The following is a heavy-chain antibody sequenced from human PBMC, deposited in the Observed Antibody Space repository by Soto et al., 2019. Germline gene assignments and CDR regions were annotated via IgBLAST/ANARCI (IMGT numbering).Heavy chain of an antibody. CDR1: GFTFSSYA. CDR2: ISGSGGST. CDR3: AKYDSSGYYYFRKTQYFEY. J-gene: IGHJ4*02. D-gene: IGHD3-22*01. Sequence: GGSLRLSCAASGFTFSSYAMSWVRQAPGKGLEWVSAISGSGGSTYYADSVKGRFTISRDNSKNTLYLQMNSLRAEDTAVYYCAKYDSSGYYYFRKTQYFEYWGQGTLVTVSS. V-gene: IGHV3-23*01.